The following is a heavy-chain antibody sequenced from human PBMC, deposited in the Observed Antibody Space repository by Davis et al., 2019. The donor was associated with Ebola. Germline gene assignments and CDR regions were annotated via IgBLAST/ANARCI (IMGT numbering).Heavy chain of an antibody. CDR2: IIPIFGTA. V-gene: IGHV1-69*06. Sequence: KISCAASGFTFSSYAISWVRQAPGQGLEWMGGIIPIFGTANYAQKFQGRVTITADKSTSTAYMELSSLRSEDTAVYYCASSSSEIGIDYWGQGTLVTVSS. D-gene: IGHD2-2*01. J-gene: IGHJ4*02. CDR1: GFTFSSYA. CDR3: ASSSSEIGIDY.